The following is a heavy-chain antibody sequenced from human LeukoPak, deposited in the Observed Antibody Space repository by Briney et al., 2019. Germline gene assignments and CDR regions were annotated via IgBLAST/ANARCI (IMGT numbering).Heavy chain of an antibody. CDR3: AKETNWNYADFDY. CDR2: ISYDGSNK. V-gene: IGHV3-30-3*01. Sequence: GRSLRLSCAASGFTFSSYAMHWVRQAPGKGLEWVAVISYDGSNKYHADSVKGRFTISRDNSQNTLYLQMNRLRAEDTAVYYCAKETNWNYADFDYWGQRTLVTVSS. CDR1: GFTFSSYA. J-gene: IGHJ4*02. D-gene: IGHD1-7*01.